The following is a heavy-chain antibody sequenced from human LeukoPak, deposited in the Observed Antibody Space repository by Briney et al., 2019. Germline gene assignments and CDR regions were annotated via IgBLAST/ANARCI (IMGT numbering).Heavy chain of an antibody. CDR3: AKRDGYNSGPFDY. D-gene: IGHD5-24*01. CDR1: GFNYNVFA. Sequence: PGKSLRLSCAASGFNYNVFAMHWVRQAPGKGLEWLTVIAYDGTNEYYADSVKGRFTVSRDNSKNTVFLQMNSLRVDDTAVYYCAKRDGYNSGPFDYWGQGTLVTVSS. J-gene: IGHJ4*02. V-gene: IGHV3-30*18. CDR2: IAYDGTNE.